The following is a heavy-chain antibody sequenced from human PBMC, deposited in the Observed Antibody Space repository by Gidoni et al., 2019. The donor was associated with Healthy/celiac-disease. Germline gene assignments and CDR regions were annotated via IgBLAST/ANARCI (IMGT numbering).Heavy chain of an antibody. Sequence: QVQLQEWGPGLVKPSQTLSLPCPVSGGSISMGGYYWSWIRQHPGKGLEWIGYIYYSGSTYYNPSLKSRVTISVDTSKNQFSLKLSSVTAADTAVYYCARVDSPLGSSSFNAFDIWGQGTMVTVSS. J-gene: IGHJ3*02. CDR3: ARVDSPLGSSSFNAFDI. CDR2: IYYSGST. V-gene: IGHV4-31*03. CDR1: GGSISMGGYY. D-gene: IGHD6-6*01.